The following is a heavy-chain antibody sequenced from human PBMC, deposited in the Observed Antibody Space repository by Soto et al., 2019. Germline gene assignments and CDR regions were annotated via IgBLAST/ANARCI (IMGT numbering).Heavy chain of an antibody. Sequence: QVQLVESGGGVVQPGRSLRLSCAASGFTFSSYGMHWVRQAPGKGLEWVAVISYDGSNKYYADSVKGRFTISRDNSKNTLYLQMNSLRAEDTAVYYCAKGGTRGYLLDYWGQGTLVTVSS. V-gene: IGHV3-30*18. CDR1: GFTFSSYG. D-gene: IGHD5-18*01. CDR3: AKGGTRGYLLDY. CDR2: ISYDGSNK. J-gene: IGHJ4*02.